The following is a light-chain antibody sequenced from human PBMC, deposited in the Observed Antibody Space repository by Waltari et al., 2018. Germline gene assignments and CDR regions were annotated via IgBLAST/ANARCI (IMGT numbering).Light chain of an antibody. CDR1: QSVGRS. J-gene: IGKJ1*01. CDR2: GAS. Sequence: EILLTQSPGTLSLSPGERATLSCRASQSVGRSLTWSQQKPGQATRLLIYGASSRATGIPDRFSGSGSETDFTLTISRLEPEDFALYYCQHYVRLPVTFGQGTKVDIK. V-gene: IGKV3-20*01. CDR3: QHYVRLPVT.